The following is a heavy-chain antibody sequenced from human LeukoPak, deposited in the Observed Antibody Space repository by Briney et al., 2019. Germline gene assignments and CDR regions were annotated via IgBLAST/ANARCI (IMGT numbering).Heavy chain of an antibody. CDR2: ISSSSSNI. Sequence: GGSLRLSCAASEFTFSSYSMNWVRQAPGKGLEWVSFISSSSSNIYYADSVKGRFTISRDNAKNSLYLQMNSLRAEDTGVYYCARATSFDLWGRGTLVTVSS. V-gene: IGHV3-21*06. CDR1: EFTFSSYS. CDR3: ARATSFDL. J-gene: IGHJ2*01. D-gene: IGHD1-1*01.